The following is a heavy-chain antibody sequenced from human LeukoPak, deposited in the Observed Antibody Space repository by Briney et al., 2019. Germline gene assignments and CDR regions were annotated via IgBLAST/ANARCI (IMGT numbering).Heavy chain of an antibody. CDR1: GFTFSSYA. J-gene: IGHJ3*02. D-gene: IGHD2-21*02. CDR3: ARVANCGDACLTAVDI. Sequence: GGSLRLSCAASGFTFSSYAMHWVRQAPGKGLEYASAITNNGGNTYYATSVKGRFTISRDNSKNTLYLQMGSLRADDTAVYYCARVANCGDACLTAVDIWGQGTTVTVS. V-gene: IGHV3-64*01. CDR2: ITNNGGNT.